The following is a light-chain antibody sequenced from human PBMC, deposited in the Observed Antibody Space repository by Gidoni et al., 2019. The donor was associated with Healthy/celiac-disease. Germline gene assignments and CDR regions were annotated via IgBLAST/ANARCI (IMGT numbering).Light chain of an antibody. CDR2: KAS. V-gene: IGKV1-5*03. CDR1: QSISSW. Sequence: DIQMTPSPSTLSASVGDRVTITCRASQSISSWLAWFQQKPGKAPKLLIYKASSLQSGVPSRFSGGGSGTEFTLTISSLQPDDFATYYCQQYNSYSWTFGQGTKVEIK. J-gene: IGKJ1*01. CDR3: QQYNSYSWT.